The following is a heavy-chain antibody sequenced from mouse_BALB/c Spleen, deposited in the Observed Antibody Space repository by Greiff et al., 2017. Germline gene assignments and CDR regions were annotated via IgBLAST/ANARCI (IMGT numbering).Heavy chain of an antibody. CDR3: AREGDRYEVSYYFDY. CDR2: ISYSGST. CDR1: GYSITSDYA. J-gene: IGHJ2*01. Sequence: EVQLVESGPGLVKPSQSLSLTCTVTGYSITSDYAWNWIRQFPGNKLEWMGYISYSGSTSYNPSLKSRISITRDTSKNQFFLQLNSVTTEDTATYYCAREGDRYEVSYYFDYGGQGTTLTVSS. D-gene: IGHD2-14*01. V-gene: IGHV3-2*02.